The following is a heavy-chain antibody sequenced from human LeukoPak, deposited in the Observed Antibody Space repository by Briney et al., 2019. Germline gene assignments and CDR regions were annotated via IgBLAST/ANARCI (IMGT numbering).Heavy chain of an antibody. CDR3: TTDFYYVWGRTFDY. D-gene: IGHD3-16*01. Sequence: GGSLRLSCAASGFTFSNAWMSWVRQAPGMGLEWVGRIKSKTDGGTTDYAAPVKGRFTISRDDSKNTLYLQMNSLKTEDTAVYYCTTDFYYVWGRTFDYWGQGTLVTVSS. CDR2: IKSKTDGGTT. CDR1: GFTFSNAW. V-gene: IGHV3-15*01. J-gene: IGHJ4*02.